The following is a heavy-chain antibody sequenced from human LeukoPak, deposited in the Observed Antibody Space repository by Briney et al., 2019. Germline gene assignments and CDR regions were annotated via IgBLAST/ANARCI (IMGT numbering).Heavy chain of an antibody. V-gene: IGHV1-2*02. Sequence: ASVKVSCKASGYTFTGYYMHWVRQAPGQGLEWMGWINPNSGGTNYAQKFQGRVTMTRDTSISTAYMELSRLRSDDTAVYYCARAPLSWASDWYYYDSSGYYYWGQGTLVTVSS. D-gene: IGHD3-22*01. CDR1: GYTFTGYY. J-gene: IGHJ4*02. CDR3: ARAPLSWASDWYYYDSSGYYY. CDR2: INPNSGGT.